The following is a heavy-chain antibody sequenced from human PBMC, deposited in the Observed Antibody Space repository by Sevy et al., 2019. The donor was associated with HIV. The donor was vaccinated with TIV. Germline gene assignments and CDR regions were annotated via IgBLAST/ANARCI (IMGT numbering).Heavy chain of an antibody. Sequence: GGSLRLSCVTSGFSFSDYHMSWIRLAPGKGLEWISHITSSHGAKVYADSVRGRFDISRDNARKSVYLQMNRLQVEDTATYFCVGRRSRVGHSWSYFFDFWGQGTPVTVSS. D-gene: IGHD4-4*01. CDR2: ITSSHGAK. CDR1: GFSFSDYH. V-gene: IGHV3-11*01. J-gene: IGHJ4*02. CDR3: VGRRSRVGHSWSYFFDF.